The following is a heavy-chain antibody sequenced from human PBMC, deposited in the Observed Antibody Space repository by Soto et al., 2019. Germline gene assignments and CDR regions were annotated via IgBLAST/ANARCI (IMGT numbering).Heavy chain of an antibody. Sequence: EVQLVESGGGLVKPGGSLRLSCAASGFTFSSYNMNWVRQAPGKGLEWVSFISTSSTYIYYADSVKGRFTIDRHNAKNSLYLQVNSLRAEDTAVYYCARGGGSGYDYWGQGTLVTVSS. CDR2: ISTSSTYI. V-gene: IGHV3-21*01. CDR3: ARGGGSGYDY. CDR1: GFTFSSYN. D-gene: IGHD5-18*01. J-gene: IGHJ4*02.